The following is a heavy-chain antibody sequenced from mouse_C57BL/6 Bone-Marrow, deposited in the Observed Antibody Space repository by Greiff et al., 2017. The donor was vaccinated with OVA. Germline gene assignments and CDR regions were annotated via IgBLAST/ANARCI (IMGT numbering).Heavy chain of an antibody. CDR2: IDPSDSYT. Sequence: QVQLQQPGAELVRPGTSVKLSCKASGYTFTSYWMHWVKQRPGQGLEWIGVIDPSDSYTNYNQKFKGKATLTVDTSSSTAYMQLSSLTSEDSAVYYCARSSLWIAYWGQGTLVTVSA. CDR3: ARSSLWIAY. CDR1: GYTFTSYW. V-gene: IGHV1-59*01. D-gene: IGHD6-1*01. J-gene: IGHJ3*01.